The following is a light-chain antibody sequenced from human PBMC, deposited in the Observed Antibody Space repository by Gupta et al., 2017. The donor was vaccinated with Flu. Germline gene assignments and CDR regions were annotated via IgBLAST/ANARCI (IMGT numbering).Light chain of an antibody. CDR1: QGVSTN. CDR2: QAY. CDR3: QQYRNWSNT. J-gene: IGKJ4*01. V-gene: IGKV3-15*01. Sequence: PDALSLAPGERATLSCRASQGVSTNLDWYQQKPGQATRLIIYQAYNRATGIPARFSGSGSGTEFTLTISSLKSEDFAVYYCQQYRNWSNTCGGGTRLEIK.